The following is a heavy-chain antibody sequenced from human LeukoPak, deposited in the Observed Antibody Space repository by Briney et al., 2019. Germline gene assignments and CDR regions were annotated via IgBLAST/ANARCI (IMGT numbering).Heavy chain of an antibody. V-gene: IGHV1-2*02. Sequence: ASVKVSCKAPGYTFTGYYMHWVRQAPGQGLEWMGWINPNSGGTNYAQKFQGRVTMTRDTSISTAYMELSRLRSDDTAVYYCARDSRDGWSPSAYFQHWGQGTLVTVSS. CDR2: INPNSGGT. D-gene: IGHD5-24*01. J-gene: IGHJ1*01. CDR3: ARDSRDGWSPSAYFQH. CDR1: GYTFTGYY.